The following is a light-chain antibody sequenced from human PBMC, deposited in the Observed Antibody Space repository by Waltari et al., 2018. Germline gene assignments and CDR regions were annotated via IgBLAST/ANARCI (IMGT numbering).Light chain of an antibody. V-gene: IGKV1-39*01. Sequence: DIQMTQSPSSLSASVGDSVTITCRASQSIGDYLNWSQQKQGKAPKVLIYGSSILESRVPSRFSGSGYGTEVTLTISRLQPEDFATYYCQQSYTSLLLTFGGGTKVDIK. CDR1: QSIGDY. CDR3: QQSYTSLLLT. CDR2: GSS. J-gene: IGKJ4*01.